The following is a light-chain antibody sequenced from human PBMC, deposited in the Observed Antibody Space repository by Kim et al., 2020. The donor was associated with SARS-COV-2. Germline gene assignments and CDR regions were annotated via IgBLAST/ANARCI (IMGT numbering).Light chain of an antibody. CDR1: QSVNTN. Sequence: VFPVKGPTLSGRASQSVNTNLAWYQQRPGQAPRLLSFGASTRATGIPARFSGSGSGTEFTLTISSLQSEDFAVYYCQEYNSWPPYNFGLGTKLEIK. J-gene: IGKJ2*01. V-gene: IGKV3-15*01. CDR2: GAS. CDR3: QEYNSWPPYN.